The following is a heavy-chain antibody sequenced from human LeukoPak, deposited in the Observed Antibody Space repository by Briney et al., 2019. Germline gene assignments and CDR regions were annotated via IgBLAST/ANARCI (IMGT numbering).Heavy chain of an antibody. CDR3: ARQGGITMIVVLITDAFDI. V-gene: IGHV4-39*01. CDR2: IYYSGST. CDR1: DGSISSSSYY. D-gene: IGHD3-22*01. J-gene: IGHJ3*02. Sequence: SETLSLTCIVSDGSISSSSYYWGWIRQPPGTGLEWIGNIYYSGSTYYNPSLRSRVNISVDTSKNQFSLKLSSVTAADTAVYYCARQGGITMIVVLITDAFDIWGQGTMVTVSS.